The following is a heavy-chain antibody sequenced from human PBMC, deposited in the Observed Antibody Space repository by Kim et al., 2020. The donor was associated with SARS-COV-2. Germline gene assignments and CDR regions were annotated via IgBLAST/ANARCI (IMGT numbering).Heavy chain of an antibody. J-gene: IGHJ2*01. Sequence: SETLSLTCAVYGVSFSGYYWSWIRQPPGKGLEWIGEINHSGSTNYNPSLKSRVTISVDTSNHQFSLKLSSVTAADTAVYYCARPRHNSGPDWHFDLWGCG. CDR2: INHSGST. CDR3: ARPRHNSGPDWHFDL. V-gene: IGHV4-34*01. D-gene: IGHD3-10*01. CDR1: GVSFSGYY.